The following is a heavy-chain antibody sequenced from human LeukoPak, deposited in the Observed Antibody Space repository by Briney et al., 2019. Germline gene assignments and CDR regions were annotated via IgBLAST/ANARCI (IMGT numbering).Heavy chain of an antibody. CDR3: ARGATVVTGYFDY. Sequence: PGGPLRLSCAASGFTFSSYAMHWVRQAPGKGLEYVSAISSNGGSTYYANSVKGRFTTSRDNSKDTLYLQMGSLRAEDMAVYYCARGATVVTGYFDYWGQGTLVTVSS. CDR2: ISSNGGST. J-gene: IGHJ4*02. CDR1: GFTFSSYA. D-gene: IGHD4-23*01. V-gene: IGHV3-64*01.